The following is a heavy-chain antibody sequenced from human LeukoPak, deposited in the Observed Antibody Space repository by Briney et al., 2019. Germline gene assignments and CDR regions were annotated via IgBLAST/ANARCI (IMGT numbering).Heavy chain of an antibody. CDR2: ISYDGSNK. V-gene: IGHV3-30*18. CDR3: AKIGYCSSTSCYGGDY. J-gene: IGHJ4*02. D-gene: IGHD2-2*01. CDR1: GFSFNIYP. Sequence: GGSLRLSCTTSGFSFNIYPMHWVRQAPGKGLEWVAVISYDGSNKYYADSVKGRFTISRDNSKNTLYLQMNSLRAEDTAVYYCAKIGYCSSTSCYGGDYWGQGTLVTVSS.